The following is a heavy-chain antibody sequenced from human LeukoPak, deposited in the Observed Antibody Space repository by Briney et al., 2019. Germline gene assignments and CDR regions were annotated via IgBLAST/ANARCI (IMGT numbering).Heavy chain of an antibody. D-gene: IGHD6-13*01. V-gene: IGHV3-7*01. CDR2: IKQDGSEK. CDR1: GFTFSSYW. Sequence: GGSLRLSCAASGFTFSSYWMSWVRQAPGKGLEWVANIKQDGSEKYYVDSVKGRFTISRDNAKNTLYLQMNSLRAEDTAVYYCARGSSWSKYYYYYMDVWGKGTTVTVSS. J-gene: IGHJ6*03. CDR3: ARGSSWSKYYYYYMDV.